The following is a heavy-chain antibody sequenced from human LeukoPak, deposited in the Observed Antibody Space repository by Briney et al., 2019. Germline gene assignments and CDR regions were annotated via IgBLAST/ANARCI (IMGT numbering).Heavy chain of an antibody. J-gene: IGHJ3*02. CDR2: INPTSGDT. V-gene: IGHV1-46*01. Sequence: ASVKASCKASGYTFTSYYVHWVRQAPGQGLEWMGIINPTSGDTNYAQNFQGRVTMTRDMSTSTVYMELSSLRSEDTAVYYCARYGFSSVWQGGWHAFDIWGLGTMVTVSS. CDR3: ARYGFSSVWQGGWHAFDI. CDR1: GYTFTSYY. D-gene: IGHD6-25*01.